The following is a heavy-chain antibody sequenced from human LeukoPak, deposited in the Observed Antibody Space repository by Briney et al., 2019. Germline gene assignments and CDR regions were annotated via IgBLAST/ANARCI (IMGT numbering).Heavy chain of an antibody. CDR3: VWDYGDYVMDV. V-gene: IGHV3-30*03. J-gene: IGHJ6*02. Sequence: GGSLRLSCAASGFTFRSHVMHWVRQAPGKGLEWVALISYDGSNKDYTDSVKGRFTISRDNSKNTLYLQLNSLRAEDTAVYYCVWDYGDYVMDVWGLGTTVIVTS. CDR1: GFTFRSHV. CDR2: ISYDGSNK. D-gene: IGHD4-17*01.